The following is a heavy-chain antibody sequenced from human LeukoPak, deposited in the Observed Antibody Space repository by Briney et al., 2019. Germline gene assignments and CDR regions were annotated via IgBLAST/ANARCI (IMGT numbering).Heavy chain of an antibody. D-gene: IGHD3-10*01. CDR2: INPSGDST. Sequence: ASVKVSCKASGYTFTNYYIHWVRQAPGQGLEWMGLINPSGDSTNYAQNFQGRVTMTRDMSTSTFYMELSSLRSEDTAVYYCARGHTRISMIRGSRSSYYFDYWGQGTLITVSS. CDR1: GYTFTNYY. V-gene: IGHV1-46*01. J-gene: IGHJ4*02. CDR3: ARGHTRISMIRGSRSSYYFDY.